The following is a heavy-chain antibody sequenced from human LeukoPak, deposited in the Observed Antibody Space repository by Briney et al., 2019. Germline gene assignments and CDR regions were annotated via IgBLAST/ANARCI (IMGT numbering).Heavy chain of an antibody. V-gene: IGHV3-43D*03. CDR1: GFTFSNSA. J-gene: IGHJ4*02. CDR3: AKEDFDY. Sequence: PGGSLRLSCAASGFTFSNSAMSWVRQVPGKGLEWVSLITWDGGGTYYADSVKGRFTISRDNRKSSLHLEMNSLRLEDTAFYYCAKEDFDYWGQGSLVTVSS. CDR2: ITWDGGGT.